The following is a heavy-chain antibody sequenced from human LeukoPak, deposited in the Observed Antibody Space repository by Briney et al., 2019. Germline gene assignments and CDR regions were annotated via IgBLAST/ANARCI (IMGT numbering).Heavy chain of an antibody. CDR3: ARDWVFSSSSSNYYYYYYMDV. V-gene: IGHV1-2*02. J-gene: IGHJ6*03. D-gene: IGHD6-6*01. Sequence: ASVKVSCKASGYTFTGYYMHWVRQAPGQGLEWMGWINPNSGGTNYAQKFQGRVTMTRDTSISTAYMELSRLRSDDTAVYCCARDWVFSSSSSNYYYYYYMDVWGKGTTVTVSS. CDR1: GYTFTGYY. CDR2: INPNSGGT.